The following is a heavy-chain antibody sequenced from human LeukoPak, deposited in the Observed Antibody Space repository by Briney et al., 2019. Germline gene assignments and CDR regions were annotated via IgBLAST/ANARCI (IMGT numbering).Heavy chain of an antibody. D-gene: IGHD1-26*01. J-gene: IGHJ2*01. CDR3: ARVSVGAFNWYFDL. CDR2: INPNSGGT. V-gene: IGHV1-2*02. CDR1: GYTFTGYY. Sequence: ASVKVSCKASGYTFTGYYMHWVRQAPGQGLEWMGWINPNSGGTNYAQKFQGRVTMTRDTSISTAYMELSRLRSDDTAVYYCARVSVGAFNWYFDLWGRGTLVTVSS.